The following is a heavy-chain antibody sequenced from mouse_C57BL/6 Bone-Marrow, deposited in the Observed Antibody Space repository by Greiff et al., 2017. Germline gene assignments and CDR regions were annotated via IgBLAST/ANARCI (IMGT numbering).Heavy chain of an antibody. V-gene: IGHV2-2*01. D-gene: IGHD3-2*02. Sequence: QVHVKQSGPGLVQPSQSLSITCTVSGFSLTSYGVHWVRQSPGKGLEWLGVIWSGGSTDYNAAFIYRLSISKDNSKSQVFFKMNSLQADDTAIYYCDRGDSSGSWFAYWGQGTLVTVSA. J-gene: IGHJ3*01. CDR3: DRGDSSGSWFAY. CDR1: GFSLTSYG. CDR2: IWSGGST.